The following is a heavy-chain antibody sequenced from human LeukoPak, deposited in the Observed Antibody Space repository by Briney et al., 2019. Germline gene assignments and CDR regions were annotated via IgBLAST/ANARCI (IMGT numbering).Heavy chain of an antibody. Sequence: ASVKVSCKASGYTFTSYAMHLVRQAPGQRLEWMGWINAGNGNTKYSQKFQGRVTITRDTSASTAYMELSSLRSEDTAVYYCARDPVCGGDCYFGPVDYWGQGTLVTVSS. V-gene: IGHV1-3*01. CDR3: ARDPVCGGDCYFGPVDY. CDR1: GYTFTSYA. D-gene: IGHD2-21*02. CDR2: INAGNGNT. J-gene: IGHJ4*02.